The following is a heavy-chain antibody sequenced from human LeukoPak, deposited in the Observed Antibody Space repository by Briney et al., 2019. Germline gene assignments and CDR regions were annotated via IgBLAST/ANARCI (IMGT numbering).Heavy chain of an antibody. CDR2: IYHSGST. V-gene: IGHV4-34*01. Sequence: PSETLPLTCAVYGGSFSGYYWSWIRQPPGKGLEWIGEIYHSGSTNYNPSLKSRVTISVDKSKNQFSLKLSSVTAADTAVYYCAQTPLGYCSGGSCYGDAFDIWGQGTMVTVSS. D-gene: IGHD2-15*01. J-gene: IGHJ3*02. CDR3: AQTPLGYCSGGSCYGDAFDI. CDR1: GGSFSGYY.